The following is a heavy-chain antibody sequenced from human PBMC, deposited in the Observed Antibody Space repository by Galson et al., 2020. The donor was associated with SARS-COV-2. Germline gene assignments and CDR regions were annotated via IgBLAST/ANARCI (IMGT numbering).Heavy chain of an antibody. Sequence: ASVKVSCKASGYTFSGHYMHWVRLAPGQGLEWMGRINPNSGDTDVAQKFQGRVTMTTDTSLTTAYIELSRLTSDGTAVYYCTRGSSSSPFYHFCRWVQGTLVTVSS. J-gene: IGHJ4*02. V-gene: IGHV1-2*06. CDR1: GYTFSGHY. CDR2: INPNSGDT. D-gene: IGHD2-2*01. CDR3: TRGSSSSPFYHFCR.